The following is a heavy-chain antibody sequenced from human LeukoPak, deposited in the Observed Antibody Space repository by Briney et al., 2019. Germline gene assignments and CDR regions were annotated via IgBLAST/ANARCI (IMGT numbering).Heavy chain of an antibody. CDR3: ARGRYSSGWYGY. Sequence: SETLSLTCAVYGGSFSGYYWSWIRQPPGKGLEWIGEINHSGSTNYNPSLKSRVTISVDTSKNQFSLKLSSVTAADTAVYYCARGRYSSGWYGYWGQGTPVTVSS. V-gene: IGHV4-34*01. D-gene: IGHD6-19*01. CDR2: INHSGST. CDR1: GGSFSGYY. J-gene: IGHJ4*02.